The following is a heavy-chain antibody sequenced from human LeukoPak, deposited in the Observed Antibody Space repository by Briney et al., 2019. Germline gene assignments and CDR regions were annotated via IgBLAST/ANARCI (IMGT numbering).Heavy chain of an antibody. CDR1: GYTFTGYY. D-gene: IGHD3-10*01. CDR3: ASLRGVQGYYYYYYMDV. CDR2: INPNSGGT. J-gene: IGHJ6*03. V-gene: IGHV1-2*02. Sequence: ASVKVSCKASGYTFTGYYMHWVRQAPGQGLEWMGWINPNSGGTNYAQKFQGRVTMTRDTSISTAYMELSRLRSDDTAVYYCASLRGVQGYYYYYYMDVWGEGTTVTVSS.